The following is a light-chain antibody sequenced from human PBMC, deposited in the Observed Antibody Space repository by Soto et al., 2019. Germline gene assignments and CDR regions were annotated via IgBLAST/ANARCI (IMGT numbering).Light chain of an antibody. CDR3: QQYGSSPRT. J-gene: IGKJ1*01. CDR2: GAS. V-gene: IGKV3-20*01. CDR1: QSVSSSY. Sequence: ENVLTQSPGTLSLSPGEIATLSCRASQSVSSSYLAWYQQKPGQAPRLLIYGASSRATGIPDRFSGSGSGTDFTLTISRLEPEDFAVYYCQQYGSSPRTFGQGTKVDIK.